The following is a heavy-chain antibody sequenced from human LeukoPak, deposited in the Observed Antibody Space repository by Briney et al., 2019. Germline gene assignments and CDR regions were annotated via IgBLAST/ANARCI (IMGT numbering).Heavy chain of an antibody. Sequence: ASVKVSCKASGYTFTMYDINWVRQATGQGLEWMGWMNPNSGNTGYAQKFQGRVTMSRDTSISTAYMELNRLTSDDTAVYYCARGDYGRADPWGQGSLVTVSS. J-gene: IGHJ5*02. CDR2: MNPNSGNT. CDR1: GYTFTMYD. CDR3: ARGDYGRADP. D-gene: IGHD4-17*01. V-gene: IGHV1-8*01.